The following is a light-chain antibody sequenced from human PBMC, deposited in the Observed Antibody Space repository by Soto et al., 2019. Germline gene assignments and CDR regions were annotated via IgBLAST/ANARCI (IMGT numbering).Light chain of an antibody. CDR1: QNINNY. Sequence: DIQMTQTPSSLSASVGDRVTITCQASQNINNYLNWYQQKPGRAPNLLIYAASTLEAGVPSRFRGSGSGTAFTFTIRRLQPEDIATYYCQQYEHLPTFGQGTRLEI. V-gene: IGKV1-33*01. CDR2: AAS. CDR3: QQYEHLPT. J-gene: IGKJ5*01.